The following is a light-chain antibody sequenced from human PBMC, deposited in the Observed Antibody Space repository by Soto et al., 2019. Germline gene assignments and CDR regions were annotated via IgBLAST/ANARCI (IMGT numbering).Light chain of an antibody. J-gene: IGLJ1*01. CDR3: SSYTGTYTYV. Sequence: QSALTQPASVSGSPGQSITISCTGTRNDIGDYSFVSWYQQHPGKVPKLLIYEVSHRPSGVSSRFSGSKSGNTASLTISGLQAEDEAHYFCSSYTGTYTYVFGSGTKVTVL. CDR2: EVS. CDR1: RNDIGDYSF. V-gene: IGLV2-14*01.